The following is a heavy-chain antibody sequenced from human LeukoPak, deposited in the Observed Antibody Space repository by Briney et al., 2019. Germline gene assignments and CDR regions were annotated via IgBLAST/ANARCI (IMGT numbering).Heavy chain of an antibody. Sequence: PSETLSLTCTVSGGSISSYYWSWIRQPPGKGLEWIGYIFYSGSTNYNPSLKSRVTISVYTSKNQFSLKLSSVTGADTAVYYCARGRDYYDSSGYYLHPGDYWGQGTLATVSS. D-gene: IGHD3-22*01. CDR1: GGSISSYY. J-gene: IGHJ4*02. V-gene: IGHV4-59*01. CDR3: ARGRDYYDSSGYYLHPGDY. CDR2: IFYSGST.